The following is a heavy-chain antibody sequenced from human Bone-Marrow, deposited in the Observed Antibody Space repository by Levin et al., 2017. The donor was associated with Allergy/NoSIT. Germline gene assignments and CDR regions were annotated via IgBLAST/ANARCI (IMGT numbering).Heavy chain of an antibody. CDR1: GFTFKTYG. D-gene: IGHD5-12*01. Sequence: GGSLRLSCAASGFTFKTYGMHWVRQAPGKGLEWVAFIWYDGSNKYYGDSVKGRFTISRDNFQNMLHLQMNSLRVEDTAVYYCAREIKPWTETSGYDYWGQGTLVTVSS. CDR2: IWYDGSNK. V-gene: IGHV3-33*01. CDR3: AREIKPWTETSGYDY. J-gene: IGHJ4*02.